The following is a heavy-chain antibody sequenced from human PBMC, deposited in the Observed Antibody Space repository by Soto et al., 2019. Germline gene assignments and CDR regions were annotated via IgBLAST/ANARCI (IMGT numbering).Heavy chain of an antibody. J-gene: IGHJ5*02. CDR2: IYDSGST. D-gene: IGHD2-21*01. CDR3: ARRAVVAVTGSLDNWLDP. V-gene: IGHV4-59*01. CDR1: GGSIISYY. Sequence: SETLSLTCTVSGGSIISYYWSWIRQPPGKGLEWIGYIYDSGSTSYNPSLKSRVTISVDTSKNQFSLKLSSVTAADTAVYYCARRAVVAVTGSLDNWLDPWGQGILVTVSS.